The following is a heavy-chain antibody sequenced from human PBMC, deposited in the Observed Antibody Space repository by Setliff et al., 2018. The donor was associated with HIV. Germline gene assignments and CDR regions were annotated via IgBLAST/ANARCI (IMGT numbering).Heavy chain of an antibody. D-gene: IGHD5-18*01. CDR3: ARDAPGYSHVLDF. CDR2: INDRGDYI. V-gene: IGHV3-23*01. Sequence: SGGSLRLSCAASGFTFNNYAMAWVRQAPGKGLEWVSAINDRGDYIYYAEFVRGRFTISRDSFKNTLYLQMNSLRAEETALYFCARDAPGYSHVLDFWGQGTQVTVSS. CDR1: GFTFNNYA. J-gene: IGHJ4*02.